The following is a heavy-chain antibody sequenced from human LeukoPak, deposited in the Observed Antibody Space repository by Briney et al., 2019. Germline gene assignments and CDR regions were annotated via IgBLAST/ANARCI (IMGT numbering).Heavy chain of an antibody. V-gene: IGHV3-72*01. CDR1: GFTFSDHY. D-gene: IGHD5-12*01. Sequence: GGSLRLSCAASGFTFSDHYMDWVRQAPGEGLEWVGRTRDKANSYTTEYAASVKGRFTISRDASKTSLYLQMNSLKTGDTAVYYCARGDGYDRRSFDYWGRGTLVTVSS. CDR3: ARGDGYDRRSFDY. J-gene: IGHJ4*02. CDR2: TRDKANSYTT.